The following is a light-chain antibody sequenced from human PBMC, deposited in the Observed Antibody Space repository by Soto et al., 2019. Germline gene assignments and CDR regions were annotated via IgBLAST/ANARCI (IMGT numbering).Light chain of an antibody. J-gene: IGLJ1*01. V-gene: IGLV2-14*01. Sequence: HSALTQPASVSGSPGQSITISCTGTSIDVGGYNYVSWYQQHPGKAPKLMIYEVSNRPSGVSNRFSGSKSGNTASLTISGLQAEDEADYYGSSYTSSSTLEVFGTGTKLTVL. CDR3: SSYTSSSTLEV. CDR1: SIDVGGYNY. CDR2: EVS.